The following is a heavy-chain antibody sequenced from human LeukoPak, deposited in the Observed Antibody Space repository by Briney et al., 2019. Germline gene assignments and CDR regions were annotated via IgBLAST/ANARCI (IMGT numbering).Heavy chain of an antibody. J-gene: IGHJ4*02. CDR1: GFPFSSYS. CDR2: IKPDGTTK. Sequence: GGSLRLSCAASGFPFSSYSMTWVRQAPGKGLEWVANIKPDGTTKFYVDSVKGRFTISRDNAKNSLYLQMNSLRAEDTAVYYCARVVLGYCSGGSCYGRTLHFDYWGQGTLVTVSS. V-gene: IGHV3-7*01. D-gene: IGHD2-15*01. CDR3: ARVVLGYCSGGSCYGRTLHFDY.